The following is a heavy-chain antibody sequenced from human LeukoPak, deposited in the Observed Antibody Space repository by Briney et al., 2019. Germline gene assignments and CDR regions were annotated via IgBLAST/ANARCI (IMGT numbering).Heavy chain of an antibody. CDR3: AKVFMFGGVIVYYFDY. V-gene: IGHV3-23*01. J-gene: IGHJ4*02. Sequence: HPGGSLRLSCAASGFTFSSYAMNWVRQAPGKGLEWVSGISGSGGSTYYADSVKGRFTISRDNSKNTLYLQMNSLRAEDTAVYYCAKVFMFGGVIVYYFDYWGQGTLVTVSS. CDR2: ISGSGGST. D-gene: IGHD3-16*02. CDR1: GFTFSSYA.